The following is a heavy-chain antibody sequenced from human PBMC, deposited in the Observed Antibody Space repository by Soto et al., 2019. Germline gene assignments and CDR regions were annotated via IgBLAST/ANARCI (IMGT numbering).Heavy chain of an antibody. Sequence: QPGGSLRLSCAASGLPVSTNYMSWVRQAPGKGMEWVSVIYNDGKTYYADSVKGRFTISRDASKNTLHLQMDSLRDEDTAVYYCVRPLPSGQNYGMDVWGQGTTVTVSS. CDR3: VRPLPSGQNYGMDV. CDR1: GLPVSTNY. J-gene: IGHJ6*02. D-gene: IGHD3-10*01. CDR2: IYNDGKT. V-gene: IGHV3-53*01.